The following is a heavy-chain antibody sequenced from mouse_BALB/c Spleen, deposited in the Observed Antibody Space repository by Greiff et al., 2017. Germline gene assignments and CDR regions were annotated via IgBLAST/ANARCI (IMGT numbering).Heavy chain of an antibody. D-gene: IGHD2-14*01. CDR3: TSDYRYNAAMAY. V-gene: IGHV1-5*01. J-gene: IGHJ4*01. CDR1: GYSFTSYC. CDR2: IYPGNSGT. Sequence: EVKLQQSGTVLARPGASVKMSCKASGYSFTSYCMHWVKQRPGQGLEWIGAIYPGNSGTSYNQKFKGKAKLTAVTSASTAYMELSSLTNEDSAVYYGTSDYRYNAAMAYWGQGTSVTVSA.